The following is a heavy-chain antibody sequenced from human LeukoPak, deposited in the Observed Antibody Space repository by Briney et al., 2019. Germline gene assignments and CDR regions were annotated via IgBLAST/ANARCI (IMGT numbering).Heavy chain of an antibody. V-gene: IGHV4-4*07. J-gene: IGHJ4*02. CDR1: GGSISSYY. D-gene: IGHD5-12*01. CDR3: ARYVKNGYDTPGFDY. Sequence: SETLSLTCTVSGGSISSYYWSWIRQPAGKGLEWIGRIHTSGSTNYNPSLKSRVTMSVDTSKNQFSLKLSTVTAADTAVYYCARYVKNGYDTPGFDYWGQGTLVTVSS. CDR2: IHTSGST.